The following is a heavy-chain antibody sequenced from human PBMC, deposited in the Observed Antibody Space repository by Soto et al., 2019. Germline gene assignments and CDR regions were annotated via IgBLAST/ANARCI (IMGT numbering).Heavy chain of an antibody. V-gene: IGHV3-23*01. CDR1: GFTFSSYA. CDR2: ISGSGGST. Sequence: EVQLLESGGGLVQPGGSLRLSCAASGFTFSSYAMSWVRQAPGKGLEWVSAISGSGGSTYYADSVKGRFTISRDNSNNTLYLQMNSPRAEDTAAYSCAYSVTPFDSWGQGTLVTVSS. D-gene: IGHD6-13*01. CDR3: AYSVTPFDS. J-gene: IGHJ4*02.